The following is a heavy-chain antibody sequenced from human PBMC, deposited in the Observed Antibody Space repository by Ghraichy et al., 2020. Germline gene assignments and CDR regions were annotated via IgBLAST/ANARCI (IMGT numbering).Heavy chain of an antibody. CDR2: IKQDGSER. V-gene: IGHV3-7*02. CDR1: GFTFSSYW. J-gene: IGHJ6*01. D-gene: IGHD3-22*01. CDR3: ARGHSSGYSLYYAMDV. Sequence: GGSLRLSCAASGFTFSSYWMTWGRQAPGKGLEWVANIKQDGSERYYVDSVKGRFTISRDNAKNSLYLQINSLRAEDTAVYYCARGHSSGYSLYYAMDVWGQGTTVTVSS.